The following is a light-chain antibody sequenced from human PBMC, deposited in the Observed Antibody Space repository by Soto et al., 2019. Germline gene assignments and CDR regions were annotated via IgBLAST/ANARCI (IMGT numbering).Light chain of an antibody. CDR1: QSISSNY. Sequence: VVLKQSPGTLSLYQGERATLSCRASQSISSNYLAWYQQKPGQAPRLLIYGASTRATGIPDRFSGSGSGTDFTLTISRLEPEDFAVYHCQQYDDLMTFGQGTKV. CDR3: QQYDDLMT. J-gene: IGKJ1*01. CDR2: GAS. V-gene: IGKV3-20*01.